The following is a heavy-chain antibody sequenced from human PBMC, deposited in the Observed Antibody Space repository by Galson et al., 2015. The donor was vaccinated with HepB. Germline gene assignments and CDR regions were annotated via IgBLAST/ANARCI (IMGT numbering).Heavy chain of an antibody. CDR1: GGSISSSSYY. D-gene: IGHD6-13*01. V-gene: IGHV4-39*07. CDR3: ARDGQQLANFDY. CDR2: IYYSGST. Sequence: ETLSLTCTVSGGSISSSSYYWGWIRQPPGKGLEWIGSIYYSGSTYYNPSLKSRVTISVDTSKNQFSLKLSSVTAADTAVYYCARDGQQLANFDYWGQGTLVTVSS. J-gene: IGHJ4*02.